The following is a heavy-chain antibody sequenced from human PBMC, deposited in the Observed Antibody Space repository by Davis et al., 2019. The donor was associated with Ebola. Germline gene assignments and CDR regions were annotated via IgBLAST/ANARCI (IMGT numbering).Heavy chain of an antibody. D-gene: IGHD6-13*01. V-gene: IGHV3-11*06. J-gene: IGHJ6*02. CDR2: ISSSSSYI. CDR3: ARVAAAGKNLYYYYGMDV. CDR1: GFTFSDYY. Sequence: GGSLRLSCAASGFTFSDYYMSWIRQAPGKGLEWVSSISSSSSYIYYADSVKGRFTISRDNAKNSLYLQMNSLRAEDTAVYYCARVAAAGKNLYYYYGMDVWGQGTTVTVSS.